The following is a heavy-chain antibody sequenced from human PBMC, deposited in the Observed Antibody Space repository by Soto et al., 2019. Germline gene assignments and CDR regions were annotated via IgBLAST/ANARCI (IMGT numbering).Heavy chain of an antibody. V-gene: IGHV4-30-4*01. CDR2: IYYSGST. Sequence: PSETLSLTCTVSGGSISSGDYYWSWIRQPPGKGLAWIGYIYYSGSTYYNPSLKSRVTISVDTSKNQFSLKLSSVTAADTAVYYCARVRSQLGYYYYGMDVWGQGTTVTVSS. CDR3: ARVRSQLGYYYYGMDV. CDR1: GGSISSGDYY. J-gene: IGHJ6*02. D-gene: IGHD6-13*01.